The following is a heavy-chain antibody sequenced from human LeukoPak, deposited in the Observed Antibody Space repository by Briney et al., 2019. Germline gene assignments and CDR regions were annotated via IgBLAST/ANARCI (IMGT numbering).Heavy chain of an antibody. Sequence: GGSLRLSCAASGFSFSRFAMSWVRQAPGKGLEWVSAISDSGGTIKYADSVKGRFTISRDNSKNTLYLQMNSLRAEDTAVYYCAKKTWDSSAWYFFDYWGQGTLVTVSS. CDR2: ISDSGGTI. J-gene: IGHJ4*02. CDR3: AKKTWDSSAWYFFDY. V-gene: IGHV3-23*01. CDR1: GFSFSRFA. D-gene: IGHD3-22*01.